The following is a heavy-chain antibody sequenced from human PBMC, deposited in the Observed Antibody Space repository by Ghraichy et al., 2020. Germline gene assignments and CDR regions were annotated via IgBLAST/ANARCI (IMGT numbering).Heavy chain of an antibody. V-gene: IGHV3-23*01. CDR3: ARHETSVGVVLINWFDP. Sequence: RGSLRLSCAASGFTFSNYAMSWVRQAPGKGLEWVSGISGSGGSTYYPDSVEGRFTISRDNSKNTLFLDMNSLRVEDTAVYYCARHETSVGVVLINWFDPWGQGTLVTVSS. D-gene: IGHD3-3*01. J-gene: IGHJ5*02. CDR2: ISGSGGST. CDR1: GFTFSNYA.